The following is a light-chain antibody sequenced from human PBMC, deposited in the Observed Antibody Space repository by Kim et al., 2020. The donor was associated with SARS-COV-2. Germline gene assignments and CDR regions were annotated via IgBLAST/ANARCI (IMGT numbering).Light chain of an antibody. Sequence: TITCTGTSSNVVSYNIVSWYQQHPGKAPQLMIYEVSKRPSGVSNRFSGSKSGNTASLTISGLQAEDDADYYCCSYAGSSTFVVFGTGTKVTVL. CDR2: EVS. V-gene: IGLV2-23*02. CDR3: CSYAGSSTFVV. J-gene: IGLJ1*01. CDR1: SSNVVSYNI.